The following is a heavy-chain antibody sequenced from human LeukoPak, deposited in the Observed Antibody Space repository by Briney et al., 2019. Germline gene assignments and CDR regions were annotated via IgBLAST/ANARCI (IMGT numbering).Heavy chain of an antibody. CDR3: AKVKGGRPYGMDV. V-gene: IGHV3-23*01. D-gene: IGHD1-26*01. CDR2: ICASGRTT. Sequence: PRRSLRLSSASSGFTFSSYAISWVRQAPGKGLEWVLGICASGRTTYDADSVTSRYTISTDNAKNTLYLQMNSGRAEDTAVYYCAKVKGGRPYGMDVWGQGTTVTVSS. J-gene: IGHJ6*02. CDR1: GFTFSSYA.